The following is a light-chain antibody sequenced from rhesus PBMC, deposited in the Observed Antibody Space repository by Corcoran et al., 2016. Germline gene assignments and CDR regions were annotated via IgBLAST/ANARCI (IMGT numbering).Light chain of an antibody. CDR1: QAISSY. CDR3: QQYNVLPQT. Sequence: DIQMTQSPSSLSASVGDRVTITCRASQAISSYLNWYQQKPGKAPKLLIYYTNSLESGVPSRFSGRGSGTEVTLTISRLRPEDFVIYGCQQYNVLPQTFSQGTRV. J-gene: IGKJ1*01. CDR2: YTN. V-gene: IGKV1-32*01.